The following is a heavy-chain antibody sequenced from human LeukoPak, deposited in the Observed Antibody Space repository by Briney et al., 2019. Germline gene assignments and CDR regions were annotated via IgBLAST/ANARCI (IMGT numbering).Heavy chain of an antibody. CDR1: GFTVNGNY. J-gene: IGHJ4*02. CDR3: ARVRNYYFDY. CDR2: IYDSSST. Sequence: GGSLRLSCAASGFTVNGNYMSWVRQAPGKGLEWASIIYDSSSTYYADSVKGRFTISRDNSKNTLYLQMNSLRAEDTAVYYCARVRNYYFDYWGQGTLVTVSS. V-gene: IGHV3-53*01.